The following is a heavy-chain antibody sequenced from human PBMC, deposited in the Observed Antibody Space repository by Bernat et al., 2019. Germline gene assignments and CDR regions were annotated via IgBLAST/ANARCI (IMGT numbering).Heavy chain of an antibody. D-gene: IGHD2-8*02. CDR3: AIGGGNCTGGVCSPLDY. J-gene: IGHJ4*02. V-gene: IGHV1-69*06. CDR2: IIPIFGTA. Sequence: QVQLVQSGAEVKKPGSSVKVSCKASGGTFSSYAISWVRQAPGQGLEWMGGIIPIFGTANYAQKFQGRVTITADKSTSTAYMERSSLRSEETAVYYCAIGGGNCTGGVCSPLDYWGQGTLVTVSS. CDR1: GGTFSSYA.